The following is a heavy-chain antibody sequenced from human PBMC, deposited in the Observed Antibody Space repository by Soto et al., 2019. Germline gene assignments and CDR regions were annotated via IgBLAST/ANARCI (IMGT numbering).Heavy chain of an antibody. CDR3: ARDLTGTPVY. D-gene: IGHD3-9*01. J-gene: IGHJ4*02. CDR2: IKRKTDGETT. CDR1: GFSFSNTW. Sequence: LRLSCAASGFSFSNTWMNWVLQATGKGLEWVGRIKRKTDGETTAFTAPVKGRFTISRDDSKNTLYLEMNSLKNEDTAVYYCARDLTGTPVYWGQGTLVTVSS. V-gene: IGHV3-15*07.